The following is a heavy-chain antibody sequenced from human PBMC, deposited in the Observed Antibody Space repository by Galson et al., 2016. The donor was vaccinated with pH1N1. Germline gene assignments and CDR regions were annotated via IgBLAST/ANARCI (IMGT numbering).Heavy chain of an antibody. D-gene: IGHD5-12*01. CDR2: INSGGSSR. CDR1: GFTFSSYW. V-gene: IGHV3-74*01. CDR3: TRDRAFGGYGGAFDI. J-gene: IGHJ3*02. Sequence: SLRLSCAASGFTFSSYWMHWVRHGPGKGLVWVSRINSGGSSRSHADSVEGRFTISRDNAKKTLYLQMNSLRAEDTGVYYCTRDRAFGGYGGAFDIWGQGTMVTVSS.